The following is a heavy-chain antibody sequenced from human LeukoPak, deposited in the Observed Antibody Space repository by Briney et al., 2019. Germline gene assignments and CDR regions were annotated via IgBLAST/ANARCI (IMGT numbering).Heavy chain of an antibody. V-gene: IGHV4-34*01. CDR2: INHSGST. CDR3: ARANDYAHDY. CDR1: GGSFSGYY. Sequence: SXTLSLTCAVYGGSFSGYYWSWIRQPPGKGLEWIGEINHSGSTNYNPSLKRRVTISVDTSKTQFSLKLSSVTAADTAVYYCARANDYAHDYWGQGTLVTVSS. J-gene: IGHJ4*02. D-gene: IGHD4-17*01.